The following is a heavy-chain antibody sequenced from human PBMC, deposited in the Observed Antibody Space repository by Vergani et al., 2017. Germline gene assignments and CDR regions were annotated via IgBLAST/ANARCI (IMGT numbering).Heavy chain of an antibody. CDR1: GGSISSYY. D-gene: IGHD3-10*01. CDR3: ARDRPHCYGSGSSPPYCYGMDV. CDR2: IYYSGST. J-gene: IGHJ6*02. Sequence: QVQLQESGPGLVKPSETLSLTCTVSGGSISSYYWSWIRQPPGKGLEWIGYIYYSGSTNYNPSLKSRVTISVDTSKNQFSLKLSSVTAADTAVYYCARDRPHCYGSGSSPPYCYGMDVWGQGTTVTVSS. V-gene: IGHV4-59*01.